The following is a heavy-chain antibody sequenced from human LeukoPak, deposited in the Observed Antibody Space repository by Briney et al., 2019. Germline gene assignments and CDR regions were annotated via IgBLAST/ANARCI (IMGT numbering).Heavy chain of an antibody. D-gene: IGHD6-6*01. Sequence: SVKVSCKASGGTFSSYTISLVRQAPGQGLEWMGRIIPILGIANYAQKFQGRVTITADKSTSTAYMELSSLRSEDTAVYYCARDGQPLVRFLYWGQGTLVTVSS. CDR3: ARDGQPLVRFLY. CDR1: GGTFSSYT. V-gene: IGHV1-69*04. J-gene: IGHJ4*02. CDR2: IIPILGIA.